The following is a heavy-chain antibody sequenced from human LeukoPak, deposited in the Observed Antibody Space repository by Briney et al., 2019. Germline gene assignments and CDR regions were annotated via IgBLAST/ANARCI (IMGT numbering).Heavy chain of an antibody. V-gene: IGHV1-46*01. CDR3: ARDKYSSSWYFDYLGHWFDP. Sequence: ASVKVSCKASGYTFTSYYMHWVRQAPGQGLEWMGIINPSGGSTSYAQKFQGRVTMTRDTSTSTAYMELSSLRSEDTAVYYCARDKYSSSWYFDYLGHWFDPWGQGTLVTVSS. CDR2: INPSGGST. CDR1: GYTFTSYY. J-gene: IGHJ5*02. D-gene: IGHD6-13*01.